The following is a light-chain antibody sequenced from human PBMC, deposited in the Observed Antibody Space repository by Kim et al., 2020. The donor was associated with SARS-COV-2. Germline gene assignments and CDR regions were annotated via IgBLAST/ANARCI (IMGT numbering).Light chain of an antibody. CDR2: QDS. V-gene: IGLV3-1*01. CDR1: KWGDKY. Sequence: SYELTQPPSVAVSPGQTASITCSVDKWGDKYACWYQQKPGQSPVLVIYQDSKRPSGIPERFSGSNSGNTATLTISGTQAMDEADYYCQAWDSSTACHVFGTGTKVTVL. CDR3: QAWDSSTACHV. J-gene: IGLJ1*01.